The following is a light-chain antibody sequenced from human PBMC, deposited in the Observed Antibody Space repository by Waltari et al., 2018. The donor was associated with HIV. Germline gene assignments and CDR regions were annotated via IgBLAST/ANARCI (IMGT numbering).Light chain of an antibody. V-gene: IGLV6-57*01. CDR3: QSYDSRNHGV. Sequence: NFMLTQPHSVSESPGKTVTISCPRSSGSVASNYVQWYQQRPGSSPTTVIYEDNQRPSGVPDRFAGSIDSSSNSACLTISGLKTEDEADYDCQSYDSRNHGVFGAGTKLTVL. J-gene: IGLJ2*01. CDR1: SGSVASNY. CDR2: EDN.